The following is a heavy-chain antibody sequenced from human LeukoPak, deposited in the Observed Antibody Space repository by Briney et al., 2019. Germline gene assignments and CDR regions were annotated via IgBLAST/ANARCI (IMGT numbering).Heavy chain of an antibody. D-gene: IGHD5-24*01. CDR3: ARGRDGYNWADY. CDR1: GYTFTSYG. CDR2: IIPIFGTA. V-gene: IGHV1-69*13. J-gene: IGHJ4*02. Sequence: SVKVSCKASGYTFTSYGISWVRQAPGQGLEWMGGIIPIFGTANYAQKFQGRVTITADESTSTAYMELSSLRSEDTAVYYCARGRDGYNWADYWGQGTLVTVSS.